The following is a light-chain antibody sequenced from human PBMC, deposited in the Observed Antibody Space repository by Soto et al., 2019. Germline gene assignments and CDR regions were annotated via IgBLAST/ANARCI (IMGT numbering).Light chain of an antibody. J-gene: IGKJ1*01. Sequence: DIQMTQSPSSLSASVGDRVTITCRASQGISNYLAWYQQKPGKVPKLLIYAASTLQSGVPSRFSGSGSGTDFPLTISSQQTEDVATYYCQKYNRAPWTFGQGTKVEMK. CDR1: QGISNY. V-gene: IGKV1-27*01. CDR3: QKYNRAPWT. CDR2: AAS.